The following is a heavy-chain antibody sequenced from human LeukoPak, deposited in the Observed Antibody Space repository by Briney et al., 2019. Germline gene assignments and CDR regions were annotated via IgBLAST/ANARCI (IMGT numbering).Heavy chain of an antibody. CDR1: GGSISPYY. Sequence: PSETLSLTCTVAGGSISPYYWSWIRQTPGKGLEWIGYILYSGTTTNYNPSLKSRVTISVDTSKNQFSLKLSSVTAADTAVYYCARVGDWNDLVYWGQGTLVTVSS. CDR2: ILYSGTTT. CDR3: ARVGDWNDLVY. J-gene: IGHJ4*02. V-gene: IGHV4-59*01. D-gene: IGHD1-1*01.